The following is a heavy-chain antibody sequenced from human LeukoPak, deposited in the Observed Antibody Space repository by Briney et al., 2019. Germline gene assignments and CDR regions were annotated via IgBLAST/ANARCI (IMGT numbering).Heavy chain of an antibody. CDR2: ISGSGGST. Sequence: PGGSLRLSCAASGFTFSNYAMSWVRQAPGKGLGWVSTISGSGGSTNYEDSVKGRFTISRDNSKNTLCLQMNSLRAEDTAVYYCAKSDLGTTYGFDIWGQGTMVTVSS. CDR3: AKSDLGTTYGFDI. CDR1: GFTFSNYA. V-gene: IGHV3-23*01. D-gene: IGHD1-7*01. J-gene: IGHJ3*02.